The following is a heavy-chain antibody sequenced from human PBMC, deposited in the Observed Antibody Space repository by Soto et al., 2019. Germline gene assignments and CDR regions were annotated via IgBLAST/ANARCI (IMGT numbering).Heavy chain of an antibody. CDR2: ISYDGSNK. D-gene: IGHD3-9*01. CDR1: GFTFSSYG. J-gene: IGHJ6*02. CDR3: AKADLYDILTGYYDGLVYYGMDV. Sequence: GGSLRLSCAASGFTFSSYGMHWVRQAPGKGLEWVAVISYDGSNKYYADSVKGRFTISRDNSKNTLYLQMNSLRAEDTAVYYCAKADLYDILTGYYDGLVYYGMDVWGQGTTVTVSS. V-gene: IGHV3-30*18.